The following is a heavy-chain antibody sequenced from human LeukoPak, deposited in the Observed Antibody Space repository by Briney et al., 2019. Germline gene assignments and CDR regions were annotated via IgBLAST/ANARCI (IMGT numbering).Heavy chain of an antibody. Sequence: GESLKISCKGSGYSFTSYWIGWVRQMPGKGLEWMGIIYPGDSDTRYSPSFQGQVTISADKSISTAYLQWSSLKASDTAMYYCARRGEPHYDFWSGYFNYYYMDVWGKGTTVTVSS. CDR2: IYPGDSDT. D-gene: IGHD3-3*01. CDR1: GYSFTSYW. V-gene: IGHV5-51*01. CDR3: ARRGEPHYDFWSGYFNYYYMDV. J-gene: IGHJ6*03.